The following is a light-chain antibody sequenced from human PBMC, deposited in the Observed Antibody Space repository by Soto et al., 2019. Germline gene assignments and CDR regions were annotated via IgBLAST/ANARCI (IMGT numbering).Light chain of an antibody. Sequence: QSVLTQPPSASGTPGQGVTISCSGSISNIGSKTVKWYQQFPGTAPQLLIYGNNNRPSGVPDRFSGSKSGTSASLAITGLQAEDEADYYCQSYDSSLLYVFGTGTKVTVL. CDR1: ISNIGSKT. CDR2: GNN. V-gene: IGLV1-44*01. J-gene: IGLJ1*01. CDR3: QSYDSSLLYV.